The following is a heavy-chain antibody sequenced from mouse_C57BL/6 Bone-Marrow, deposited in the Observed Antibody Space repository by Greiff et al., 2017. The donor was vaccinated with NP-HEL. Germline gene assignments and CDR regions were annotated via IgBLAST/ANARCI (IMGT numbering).Heavy chain of an antibody. Sequence: QVQLQQPGAELVKPGASVKLSCKASGYTFTSYWMHWVKQRPGQGLEWIGMIHPNSGSTKYNEKFKSKATLTVDKSSSTAYMQLRSLTSEDSAVYYCARDMMVTGYAMDYWGQGTSVTVSS. CDR3: ARDMMVTGYAMDY. V-gene: IGHV1-64*01. J-gene: IGHJ4*01. D-gene: IGHD2-3*01. CDR1: GYTFTSYW. CDR2: IHPNSGST.